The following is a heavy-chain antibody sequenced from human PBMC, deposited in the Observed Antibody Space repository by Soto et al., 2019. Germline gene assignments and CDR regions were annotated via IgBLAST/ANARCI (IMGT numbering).Heavy chain of an antibody. Sequence: EVQLVESGGGLVKPGGSLRLSCAASGFTFSNAWMNWVRQAPGKGLEWVGRIKSKTDGGTTDYAAPVKGRFTISRDDSKNTLYLQMNSLKTEDTAVYYCTPDPDNGNDWFDPWGQGTLVTVSS. CDR2: IKSKTDGGTT. D-gene: IGHD1-20*01. V-gene: IGHV3-15*07. J-gene: IGHJ5*02. CDR3: TPDPDNGNDWFDP. CDR1: GFTFSNAW.